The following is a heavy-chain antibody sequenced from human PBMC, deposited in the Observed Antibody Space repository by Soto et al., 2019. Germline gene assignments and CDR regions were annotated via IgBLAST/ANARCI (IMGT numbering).Heavy chain of an antibody. D-gene: IGHD6-19*01. CDR3: ATRRIAVAGTGYFDY. Sequence: PSETLSLTCTVSGGSISSYYWSWIRQPPGKGLEWIGYIYYSGSTNYNPSLKSRVTISVDTSKNQFSLKLSSVTAADTAVYYCATRRIAVAGTGYFDYWGQGTLVTVSS. J-gene: IGHJ4*02. V-gene: IGHV4-59*08. CDR2: IYYSGST. CDR1: GGSISSYY.